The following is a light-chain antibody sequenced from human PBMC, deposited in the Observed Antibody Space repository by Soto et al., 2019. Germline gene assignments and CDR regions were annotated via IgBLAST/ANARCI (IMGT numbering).Light chain of an antibody. CDR1: QDIRSY. CDR2: ATS. CDR3: LQDFNYPRT. Sequence: AIQMTQSPSSLSASVGDRVTITCRASQDIRSYLGWYQQTPGKAPKLLIYATSSLQSGVPSRFSGSGSGTDFTLTISSLQPEDFATYYCLQDFNYPRTFGQGTKVEIK. J-gene: IGKJ1*01. V-gene: IGKV1-6*01.